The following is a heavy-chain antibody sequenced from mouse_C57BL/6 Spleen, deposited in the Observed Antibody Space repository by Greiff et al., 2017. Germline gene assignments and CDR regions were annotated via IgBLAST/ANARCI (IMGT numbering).Heavy chain of an antibody. CDR3: AYGYYQAWFAY. J-gene: IGHJ3*01. CDR2: IDPSDSYT. D-gene: IGHD2-3*01. CDR1: GYTFTSYW. Sequence: QVQLQQSGAELVMPGASVKLSCKASGYTFTSYWMHWVKQRTGQGLEWIGEIDPSDSYTNYNQKFKGKSTLTVDKSSSTAYMQLSSLTSEDSAVDYCAYGYYQAWFAYWGQGTLVTVSA. V-gene: IGHV1-69*01.